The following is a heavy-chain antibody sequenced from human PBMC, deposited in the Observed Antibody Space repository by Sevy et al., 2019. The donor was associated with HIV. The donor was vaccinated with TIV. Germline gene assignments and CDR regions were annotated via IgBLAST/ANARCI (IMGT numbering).Heavy chain of an antibody. D-gene: IGHD3-16*02. CDR2: IYYSGST. V-gene: IGHV4-39*01. J-gene: IGHJ1*01. CDR3: ARHGIDYDYVWGSYRYTPEYFQH. CDR1: DGSISSSSYY. Sequence: SETLSLTCTVSDGSISSSSYYWGWIRQPPGKGLEWIGSIYYSGSTYYNPSLKSRVTISVDTSKNQFSLKLSSVTAADTAVYYCARHGIDYDYVWGSYRYTPEYFQHWGQGTLVTVSS.